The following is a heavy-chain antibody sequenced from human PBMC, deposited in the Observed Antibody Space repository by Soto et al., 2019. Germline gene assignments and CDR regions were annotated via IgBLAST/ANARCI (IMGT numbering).Heavy chain of an antibody. Sequence: GPSVKVSFKASRYTFSSPYMHWVRQAPGQGLEWMGWISAYNGNTNYAQKLQGRVTMTTDTSTSTAYMELRSLRSDDTAVYYCARDPPPPDYWGQGTLVTVSS. V-gene: IGHV1-18*04. CDR3: ARDPPPPDY. J-gene: IGHJ4*02. CDR2: ISAYNGNT. CDR1: RYTFSSPY.